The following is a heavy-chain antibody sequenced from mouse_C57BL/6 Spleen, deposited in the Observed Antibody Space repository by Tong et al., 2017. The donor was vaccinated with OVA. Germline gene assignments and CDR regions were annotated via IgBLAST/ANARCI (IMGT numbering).Heavy chain of an antibody. CDR2: ISSGGSYT. J-gene: IGHJ3*01. CDR3: ARHYMTTTGFAY. CDR1: GFTFSSYA. V-gene: IGHV5-9-3*01. Sequence: EVQLVESGGGLVKPGGSLKLSCAASGFTFSSYAMSWVRQTPEKRLEWVATISSGGSYTYYPDSVKGRFTISRDNAKNTLYRQMSSLRSEDTAMYYCARHYMTTTGFAYWGQGTLVTVSA. D-gene: IGHD2-4*01.